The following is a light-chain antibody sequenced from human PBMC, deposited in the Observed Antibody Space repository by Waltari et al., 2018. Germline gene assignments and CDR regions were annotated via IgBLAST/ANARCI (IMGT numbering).Light chain of an antibody. CDR2: WAS. Sequence: DIAMTQSPDSLAVSLGERATINCKSSRSVLYTDNNKNYLTWYQQKPGQPPQLPISWASTREYGVPDRVSGSGSGTDFTLTISSLQAEDVAVYYCHQHYTTPWTFGQGTQVEL. CDR1: RSVLYTDNNKNY. J-gene: IGKJ1*01. V-gene: IGKV4-1*01. CDR3: HQHYTTPWT.